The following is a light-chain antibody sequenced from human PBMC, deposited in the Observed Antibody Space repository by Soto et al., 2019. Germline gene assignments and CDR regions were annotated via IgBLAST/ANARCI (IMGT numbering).Light chain of an antibody. J-gene: IGKJ2*01. Sequence: DIQMTQSPSTLSGSVGDRVTITCRASQTISSWLAWYQQKPGKAPKLLIYKASTLKSGVPSRFSGSGSGTEFTLTISSLQPDDFATYYCHQYDSYPYTFGQGTKVDIK. CDR2: KAS. CDR3: HQYDSYPYT. V-gene: IGKV1-5*03. CDR1: QTISSW.